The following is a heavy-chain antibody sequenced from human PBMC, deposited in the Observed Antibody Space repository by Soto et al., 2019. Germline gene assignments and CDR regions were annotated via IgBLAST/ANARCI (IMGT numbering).Heavy chain of an antibody. J-gene: IGHJ4*02. CDR3: ARGPGGPDGPGDY. Sequence: QVQLVQSGAEVKKPGASVKVSCKASGYTFTSYAMHWVRQAPGHRLEWMGWVNAGNGNTKYSQKFQGRVTITRDTSASTAYLELSNLRSEDTAVYYCARGPGGPDGPGDYWGQGTLVTVSS. CDR2: VNAGNGNT. D-gene: IGHD2-15*01. V-gene: IGHV1-3*01. CDR1: GYTFTSYA.